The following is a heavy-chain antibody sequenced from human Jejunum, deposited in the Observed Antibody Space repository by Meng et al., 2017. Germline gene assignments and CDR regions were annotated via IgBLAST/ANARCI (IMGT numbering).Heavy chain of an antibody. CDR3: AEGDYNDPGLDY. CDR2: ISYDGSKK. J-gene: IGHJ4*02. V-gene: IGHV3-30-3*02. CDR1: GFTFGDFP. Sequence: QVHLVESGGDVVQPGRSLRLSCAASGFTFGDFPMHWVRQAPGKGLEWVAVISYDGSKKSYADSVKGRFTISRDNSKNTLFLQMSSLKPEDTAVYYCAEGDYNDPGLDYWGQGTLVTVSS. D-gene: IGHD4-11*01.